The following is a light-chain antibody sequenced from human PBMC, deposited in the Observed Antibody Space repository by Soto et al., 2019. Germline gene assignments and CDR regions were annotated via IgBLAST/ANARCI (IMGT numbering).Light chain of an antibody. CDR2: DAS. V-gene: IGKV1-33*01. CDR1: QDISTF. Sequence: DVQMIQSPSSLSASVGDRVTITCQASQDISTFLNWNHQKPGKAPELLIYDASYLETGVASRFSGSGSVTDFTLTISSLQPEDIPTYYCQQYDNVPSYTFGQRTKLSI. J-gene: IGKJ2*01. CDR3: QQYDNVPSYT.